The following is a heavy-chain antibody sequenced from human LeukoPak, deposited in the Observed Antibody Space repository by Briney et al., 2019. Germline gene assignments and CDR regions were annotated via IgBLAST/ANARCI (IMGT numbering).Heavy chain of an antibody. J-gene: IGHJ4*02. D-gene: IGHD3-22*01. CDR1: GFTFSSYS. CDR3: AKDVLVRYYDGSGYYCDT. V-gene: IGHV3-23*01. Sequence: GRSLRLSCAASGFTFSSYSMSWVRQSPERGLEWVSGISFSGGSTHYADSVKGRFTISRDNSKNTVYLQMNSLRAEDTAVYYCAKDVLVRYYDGSGYYCDTWGQGTLVTVSS. CDR2: ISFSGGST.